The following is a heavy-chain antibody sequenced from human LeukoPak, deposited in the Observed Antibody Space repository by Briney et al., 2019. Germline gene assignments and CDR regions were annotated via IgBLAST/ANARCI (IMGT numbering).Heavy chain of an antibody. V-gene: IGHV3-30*02. CDR2: IEDDGSET. CDR3: ALDSN. J-gene: IGHJ4*02. Sequence: GGSLRLSCAASGFTFSSFWMSWVRQAPGKGLEWVACIEDDGSETYYADSVKGRFTISRDNSKNTLSLQMDSLRGEDTAVYYCALDSNWGQGTLVTVSS. D-gene: IGHD2-15*01. CDR1: GFTFSSFW.